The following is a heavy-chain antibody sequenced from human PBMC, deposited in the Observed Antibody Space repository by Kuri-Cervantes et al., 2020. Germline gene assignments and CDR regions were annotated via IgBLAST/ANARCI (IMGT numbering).Heavy chain of an antibody. CDR1: GGSFSGYY. V-gene: IGHV4-34*01. Sequence: GSLRLSCAVYGGSFSGYYWSWIRQPPGKGLEWIGEINHSGSTNYNPSPKSRVTISVDTSKNQFSLKLSSVTAADTAVYYCARAYDDSGYRMQYFQHWGQGTLVTVSS. CDR3: ARAYDDSGYRMQYFQH. D-gene: IGHD3-22*01. J-gene: IGHJ1*01. CDR2: INHSGST.